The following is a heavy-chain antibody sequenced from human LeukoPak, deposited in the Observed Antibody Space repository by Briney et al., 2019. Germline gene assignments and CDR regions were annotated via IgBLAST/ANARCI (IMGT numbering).Heavy chain of an antibody. J-gene: IGHJ6*03. Sequence: PGGSLRLSCAASGFTFSSYWMSWVRQAPGKGLEWVANIKQDGSEKYYVDSVKGRFTISRDNAKNSLYLQMNSLRAEDTAVYYCARDRRGYYYYYMDVWGKGTTVTVSS. V-gene: IGHV3-7*01. D-gene: IGHD5-12*01. CDR3: ARDRRGYYYYYMDV. CDR1: GFTFSSYW. CDR2: IKQDGSEK.